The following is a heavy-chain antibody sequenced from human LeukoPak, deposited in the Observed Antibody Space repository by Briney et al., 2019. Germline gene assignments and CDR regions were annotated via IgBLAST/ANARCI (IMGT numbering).Heavy chain of an antibody. Sequence: ASVKVSCKASGYTITSYGISWVRQAPGQGLEWMGWISAYNGNTNYAQKLQGRVTMTTDTSTSTAYMELRSLRSDDTAVYYCARDSRSSRPGIAVVSNPDYWGQGTLVTVSS. D-gene: IGHD6-19*01. CDR3: ARDSRSSRPGIAVVSNPDY. J-gene: IGHJ4*02. CDR1: GYTITSYG. V-gene: IGHV1-18*01. CDR2: ISAYNGNT.